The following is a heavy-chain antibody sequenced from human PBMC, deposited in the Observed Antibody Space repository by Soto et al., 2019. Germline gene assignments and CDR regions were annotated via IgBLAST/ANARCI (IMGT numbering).Heavy chain of an antibody. D-gene: IGHD1-26*01. CDR2: ISYDGSNK. V-gene: IGHV3-30*04. CDR3: AKATYSGSYTPYFDY. Sequence: PGGSLRLSCAASGFTFSSYAMHWVRQAPGKGLEWVAVISYDGSNKYYADSVKGRFTISRDNSKNTLYLQMNSLRAEDTAVYYCAKATYSGSYTPYFDYWGQGTLVTVSS. CDR1: GFTFSSYA. J-gene: IGHJ4*02.